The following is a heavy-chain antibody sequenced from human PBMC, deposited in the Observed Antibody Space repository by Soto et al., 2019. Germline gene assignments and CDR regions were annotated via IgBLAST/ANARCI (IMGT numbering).Heavy chain of an antibody. CDR1: GFIVRSNY. V-gene: IGHV3-53*04. CDR2: IDSDGRT. Sequence: EVQLVEAGGGLVQPGGSLRLSCATSGFIVRSNYMSWVRQAPGKGLEWVSVIDSDGRTYYADSVKGRFTISRDNSKNTLYLQMNILRAEDTAVYYCARHRQTEGLDFWGQGTTVTVSS. CDR3: ARHRQTEGLDF. J-gene: IGHJ6*02.